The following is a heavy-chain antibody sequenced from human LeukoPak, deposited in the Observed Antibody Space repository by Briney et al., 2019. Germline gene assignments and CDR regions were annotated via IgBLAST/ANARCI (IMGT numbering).Heavy chain of an antibody. Sequence: GASVEVSCKAPGYTFTGYYMHWVRQAPGQGLEWMGWINPSSGGTNYAQKFQGRVTMTRDTSISTAYMELSRLRSDDTAVYYCARSSKLGRYFDWLFYAFDYWGQGTLVTVSS. CDR2: INPSSGGT. V-gene: IGHV1-2*02. D-gene: IGHD3-9*01. CDR1: GYTFTGYY. CDR3: ARSSKLGRYFDWLFYAFDY. J-gene: IGHJ4*02.